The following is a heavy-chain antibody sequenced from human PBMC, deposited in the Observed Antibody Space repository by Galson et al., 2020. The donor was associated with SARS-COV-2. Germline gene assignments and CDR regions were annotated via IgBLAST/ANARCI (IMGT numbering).Heavy chain of an antibody. CDR1: GFIFSDAH. V-gene: IGHV3-11*01. CDR3: ARESWGSLDP. Sequence: GGSLRLSCAASGFIFSDAHMTWIPQAPGKGLEWISYIKNGGDTIYYADSVKGRFTMSRDNANNLLYLQMNSLRVEDTAMYYCARESWGSLDPWGQGTLVTVST. CDR2: IKNGGDTI. D-gene: IGHD3-16*01. J-gene: IGHJ5*02.